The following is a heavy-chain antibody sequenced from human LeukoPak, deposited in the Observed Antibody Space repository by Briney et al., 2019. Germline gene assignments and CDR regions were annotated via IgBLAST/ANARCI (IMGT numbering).Heavy chain of an antibody. J-gene: IGHJ4*02. CDR1: GFTFSSYE. CDR2: ISSSGSTI. D-gene: IGHD3-22*01. Sequence: GSLRLSCAASGFTFSSYEMNWVRQAPGKGLEWVSYISSSGSTIYYADSVKGRFTISRDNAKNSLYLQMNSLRAEDTAVYYCARFGNYYDSSGYYYWGQGTLVTVSS. V-gene: IGHV3-48*03. CDR3: ARFGNYYDSSGYYY.